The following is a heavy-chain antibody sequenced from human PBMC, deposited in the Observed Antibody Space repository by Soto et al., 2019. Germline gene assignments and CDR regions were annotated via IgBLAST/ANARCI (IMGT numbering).Heavy chain of an antibody. Sequence: GGSLRLSCAASGFIFSSFAMNWVRQAPGRGLEWVSTISGSGGSTYYADSVKGRFTISRDNSKNTLYLQMNSLRAEDTAIYSCAKGNTLIRGVTFDYWGQGTLVTVSS. V-gene: IGHV3-23*01. D-gene: IGHD3-10*01. CDR2: ISGSGGST. CDR1: GFIFSSFA. CDR3: AKGNTLIRGVTFDY. J-gene: IGHJ4*02.